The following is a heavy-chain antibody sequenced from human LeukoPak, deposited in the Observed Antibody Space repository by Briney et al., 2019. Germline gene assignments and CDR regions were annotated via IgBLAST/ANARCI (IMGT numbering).Heavy chain of an antibody. Sequence: KASETLSLTCTVSGGSISSYYWSWIRQPPAKGLEWIGYSYYSGSTNYNPSLKSRVTISVDTSKNQFSLKLSSVTAADTAVYYCARAADRQWLVPFDYWGQGTLVTVSS. D-gene: IGHD6-19*01. CDR3: ARAADRQWLVPFDY. V-gene: IGHV4-59*01. CDR1: GGSISSYY. J-gene: IGHJ4*02. CDR2: SYYSGST.